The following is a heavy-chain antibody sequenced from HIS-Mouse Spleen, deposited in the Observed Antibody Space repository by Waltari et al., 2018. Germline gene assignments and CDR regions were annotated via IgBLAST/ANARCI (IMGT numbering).Heavy chain of an antibody. D-gene: IGHD3-3*01. CDR3: ARDFHDFWSGYYGGDKKHDAFDI. Sequence: QVQLQESGPGLVKPSETLSLTCTVSGGSISSYYWSWIRQPAGKGLECTGRIYTSGSTNYNPSLKSRVTMSVDTSKNQFSLKLSSVTAADTAVYYCARDFHDFWSGYYGGDKKHDAFDIWGQGTMVTVSS. J-gene: IGHJ3*02. CDR1: GGSISSYY. CDR2: IYTSGST. V-gene: IGHV4-4*07.